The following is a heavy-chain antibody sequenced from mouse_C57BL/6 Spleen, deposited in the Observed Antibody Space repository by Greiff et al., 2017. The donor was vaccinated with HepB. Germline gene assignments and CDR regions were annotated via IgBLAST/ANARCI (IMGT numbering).Heavy chain of an antibody. CDR1: GYSITSGYY. Sequence: EVQLQESGPGLVKPSQSLSLTCSVTGYSITSGYYWTWIRQFPGNKLEWMGYISYDGSNNYNPSLNNRISITRDTSKNQFFLKLKSVTTEDTATYYCARSYYYGSSPYYYAMDYWGQGTSVTVSS. CDR3: ARSYYYGSSPYYYAMDY. V-gene: IGHV3-6*01. J-gene: IGHJ4*01. CDR2: ISYDGSN. D-gene: IGHD1-1*01.